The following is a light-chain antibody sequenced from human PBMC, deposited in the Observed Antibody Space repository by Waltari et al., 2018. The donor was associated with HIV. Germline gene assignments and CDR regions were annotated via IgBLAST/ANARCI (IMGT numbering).Light chain of an antibody. J-gene: IGLJ1*01. V-gene: IGLV3-19*01. Sequence: SSDLTQDPAVSVALGQTVRITCHGDSLRRHSANWYQQKPGQAPVVVMYGKDNRPSGIPDRFSGSSSGNTGSLTITGAQAEDEAVYYCDSRDTNDKHHVFGTGTKVTV. CDR2: GKD. CDR3: DSRDTNDKHHV. CDR1: SLRRHS.